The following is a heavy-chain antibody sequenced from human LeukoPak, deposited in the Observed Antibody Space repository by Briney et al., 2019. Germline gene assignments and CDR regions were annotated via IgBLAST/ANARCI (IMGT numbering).Heavy chain of an antibody. D-gene: IGHD3-22*01. V-gene: IGHV3-64*01. CDR3: AISNYYDSSGYYDAFDI. Sequence: GGSLRLSCAASGFTFSSYAMHWVRQAPGKGLEYVSAISSNGGSTYYANSVKGRFTISRDNSKNTLYLQMNSLRAEDTAVYYCAISNYYDSSGYYDAFDIWGQGTMVTVSS. CDR1: GFTFSSYA. J-gene: IGHJ3*02. CDR2: ISSNGGST.